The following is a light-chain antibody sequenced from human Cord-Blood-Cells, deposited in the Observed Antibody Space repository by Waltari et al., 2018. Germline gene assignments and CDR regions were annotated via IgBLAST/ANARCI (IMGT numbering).Light chain of an antibody. CDR1: SSDVGSYNR. Sequence: QSALTQPPSVSGSPGQSVTISCTGTSSDVGSYNRVSWYQQPPGTAPKRMIYEVSNRPSGGPDRFSGSKSGNTASLTISGLQAEDEADYYCSSYTSSSTYVVFGGGTKLTVL. J-gene: IGLJ2*01. CDR2: EVS. V-gene: IGLV2-18*02. CDR3: SSYTSSSTYVV.